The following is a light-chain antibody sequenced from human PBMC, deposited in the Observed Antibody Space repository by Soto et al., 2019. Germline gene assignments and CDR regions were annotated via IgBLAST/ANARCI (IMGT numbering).Light chain of an antibody. Sequence: EIVLGQSPGTLSLSPGERATLSCRASQSVSSSYLAWYQQKPGQAPRLLIYGASSRATGIPDRFSGSGSGTDFTLTISRLEPEEFAVYYCQQYCRTFGQGTK. CDR3: QQYCRT. CDR1: QSVSSSY. J-gene: IGKJ1*01. V-gene: IGKV3-20*01. CDR2: GAS.